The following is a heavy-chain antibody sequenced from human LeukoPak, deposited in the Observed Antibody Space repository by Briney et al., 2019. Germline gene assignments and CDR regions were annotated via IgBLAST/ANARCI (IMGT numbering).Heavy chain of an antibody. CDR1: GGSISSGGYY. J-gene: IGHJ3*02. CDR2: IYHSGST. V-gene: IGHV4-30-2*01. CDR3: ARDHPLGAFDI. Sequence: SQTLSLTCTVSGGSISSGGYYWSWIRQPPGKGLEWIGYIYHSGSTYYNPSLKSRVTISVDRSKNQFSLKLSSVTAADTAVYYCARDHPLGAFDIWGQGTMVTVSS.